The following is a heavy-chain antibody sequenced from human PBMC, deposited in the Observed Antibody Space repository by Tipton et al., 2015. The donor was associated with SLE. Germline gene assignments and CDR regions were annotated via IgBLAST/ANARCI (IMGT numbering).Heavy chain of an antibody. J-gene: IGHJ4*02. V-gene: IGHV4-59*08. CDR3: ARHYSPAYGYFDY. D-gene: IGHD2-15*01. CDR2: VFYSGYT. Sequence: TLSLTCTVSGGSISSYYWSWIRQPPGKGLEWIGYVFYSGYTNHNPSLKSRVTILVDTSKNQFSLKLTSVTASDTAVYYCARHYSPAYGYFDYWGQGTLVTVSS. CDR1: GGSISSYY.